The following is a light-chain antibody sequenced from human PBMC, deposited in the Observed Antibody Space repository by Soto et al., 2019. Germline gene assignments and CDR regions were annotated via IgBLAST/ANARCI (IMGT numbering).Light chain of an antibody. J-gene: IGLJ1*01. CDR2: DVS. CDR1: SSDVGGYNY. Sequence: QSALTQPRSVSGSPGQSVTISCTGTSSDVGGYNYVSWYQQHPGKAPKLMIYDVSKRPSGVPDRFSGSKSGNTASLTISGLQADDEDDYYCSSYAGNYYVFGTGTKLTVL. CDR3: SSYAGNYYV. V-gene: IGLV2-11*01.